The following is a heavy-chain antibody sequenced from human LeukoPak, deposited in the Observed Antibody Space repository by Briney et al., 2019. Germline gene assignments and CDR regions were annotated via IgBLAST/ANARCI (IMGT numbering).Heavy chain of an antibody. CDR3: ARDPGGGYSSGWTPFDY. D-gene: IGHD6-19*01. CDR2: ISAYNGNT. CDR1: GYTLTSYG. J-gene: IGHJ4*02. V-gene: IGHV1-18*01. Sequence: ASVTVSCKASGYTLTSYGISWVRQAPGQGLEWMGWISAYNGNTNYAQKLQGRVTMTTDTSTSTAYMELRSLRSDDTAVYYCARDPGGGYSSGWTPFDYWGQGTLVTVSS.